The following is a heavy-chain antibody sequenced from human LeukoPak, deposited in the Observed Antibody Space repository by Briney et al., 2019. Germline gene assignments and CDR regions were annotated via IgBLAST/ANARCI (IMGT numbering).Heavy chain of an antibody. V-gene: IGHV4-59*01. CDR3: ARGPSPTPTSAELGYCSSTSCDGFDP. CDR2: IYYSGST. CDR1: GGSISGYY. J-gene: IGHJ5*02. D-gene: IGHD2-2*01. Sequence: SETLSLTCTVSGGSISGYYWSWIRQPPGKGLEWIGYIYYSGSTNYNPSLKSRVTISVDTSKNQFSLKLSSVTAADTAVYYCARGPSPTPTSAELGYCSSTSCDGFDPWGQGTLVTVSS.